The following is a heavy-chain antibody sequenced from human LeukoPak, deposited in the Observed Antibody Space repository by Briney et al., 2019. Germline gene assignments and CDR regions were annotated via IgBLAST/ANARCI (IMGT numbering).Heavy chain of an antibody. V-gene: IGHV1-2*02. J-gene: IGHJ5*02. D-gene: IGHD2-2*01. CDR2: INPNSGGT. CDR1: GYTFTGYY. CDR3: ARDQGRGCSSTSCWGFDP. Sequence: ASVKVSCKASGYTFTGYYMHWVRQAPGQGLEWMGWINPNSGGTNYAQKFQGRVTMTRDTSISTAYMELSRLRSDDTAVYYCARDQGRGCSSTSCWGFDPWGQGTLVTVSS.